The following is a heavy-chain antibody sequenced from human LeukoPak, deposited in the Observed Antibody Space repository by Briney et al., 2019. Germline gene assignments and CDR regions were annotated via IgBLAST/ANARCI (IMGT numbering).Heavy chain of an antibody. CDR2: INPNNGAT. Sequence: ASVKVSCKASGYTFTSYYIHWVRQAPGQGLEWMGWINPNNGATNYAQNFPGTVTMTRDTSISTAYLELTRLISDDTAVYYCARPLRGGAFDAFDIWGQGTMVTVFS. J-gene: IGHJ3*02. CDR3: ARPLRGGAFDAFDI. V-gene: IGHV1-2*02. D-gene: IGHD1-26*01. CDR1: GYTFTSYY.